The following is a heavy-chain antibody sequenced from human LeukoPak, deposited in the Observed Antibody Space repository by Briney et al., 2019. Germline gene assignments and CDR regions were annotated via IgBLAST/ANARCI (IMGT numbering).Heavy chain of an antibody. Sequence: QPGGSLRFSCAAPGFTFETYSMNWVRKAPGRGLEWVSYIDSRPTPIYYTQSVKGRFTVSRDNAKNSLYLQMNSLRVEDTAVYYCGRQGFFGELDYWGQGILVTVSS. CDR1: GFTFETYS. J-gene: IGHJ4*02. CDR2: IDSRPTPI. CDR3: GRQGFFGELDY. V-gene: IGHV3-48*04. D-gene: IGHD3-10*01.